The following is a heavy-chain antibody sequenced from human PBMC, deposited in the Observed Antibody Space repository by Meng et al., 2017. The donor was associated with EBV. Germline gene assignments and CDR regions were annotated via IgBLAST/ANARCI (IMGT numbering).Heavy chain of an antibody. CDR2: FLPRLGAP. CDR3: ASESGRGYTPDY. V-gene: IGHV1-69*01. D-gene: IGHD3-10*01. CDR1: GGPFRYYA. J-gene: IGHJ4*02. Sequence: VPLLQSAAEVRKPGSSVKVSCKTSGGPFRYYAIRWVRQAPEQGLEWLGGFLPRLGAPNYAQKFHGRVKITADESTSTHYMDLSSLRSEDTAIYYCASESGRGYTPDYWGQGTLVTVSS.